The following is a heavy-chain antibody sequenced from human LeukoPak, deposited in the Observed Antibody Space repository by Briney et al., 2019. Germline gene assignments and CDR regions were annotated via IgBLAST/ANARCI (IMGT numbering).Heavy chain of an antibody. D-gene: IGHD4-17*01. V-gene: IGHV4-4*07. J-gene: IGHJ4*02. Sequence: SETLSLTCTVSGGTISSYYWSWIRQPAGKGLEWIGRIYTSGSTNYNPSLKSRVTMSVDTSKNQFSLKLSSVTAADTAVYYCARDRLDYGDYFYFDYWGQGTLVTVSS. CDR1: GGTISSYY. CDR3: ARDRLDYGDYFYFDY. CDR2: IYTSGST.